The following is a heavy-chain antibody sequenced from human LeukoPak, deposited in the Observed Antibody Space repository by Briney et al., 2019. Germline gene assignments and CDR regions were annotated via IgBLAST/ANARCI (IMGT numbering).Heavy chain of an antibody. D-gene: IGHD3-3*01. CDR3: ARGGYDFWSGYYRSAFDI. J-gene: IGHJ3*02. V-gene: IGHV4-34*01. CDR2: INHSGST. Sequence: SETLSLTCTVSGGSISSYYWSWIRQPPGKGLEWIGEINHSGSTNYNPSLKSRVTISVDTSKNQFSLKLSSVTAADTAVYYCARGGYDFWSGYYRSAFDIWGQGTMVTVSS. CDR1: GGSISSYY.